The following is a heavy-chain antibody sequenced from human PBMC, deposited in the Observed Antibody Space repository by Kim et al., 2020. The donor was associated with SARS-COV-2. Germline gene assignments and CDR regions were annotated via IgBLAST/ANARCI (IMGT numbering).Heavy chain of an antibody. Sequence: GGSLRLSCAASGFTFGDYAMHWVRQAPGKGLEWVSGISWNSGSIGYADSVRGRFTISRDNAKNSLYLRMNSLRTEDTALYYCAKSLQSGPYSMFYFDYWGQGTLVTVSS. D-gene: IGHD3-3*01. CDR2: ISWNSGSI. CDR1: GFTFGDYA. CDR3: AKSLQSGPYSMFYFDY. J-gene: IGHJ4*02. V-gene: IGHV3-9*01.